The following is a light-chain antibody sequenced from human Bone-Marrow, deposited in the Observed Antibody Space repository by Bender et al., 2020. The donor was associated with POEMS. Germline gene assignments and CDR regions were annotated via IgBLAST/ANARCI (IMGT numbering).Light chain of an antibody. CDR3: QSADSSGASYVI. J-gene: IGLJ2*01. Sequence: SYDLTQPPSVSVSPGQTARITCSGDAFPKKFAYWYQQKPGQAPVLLIYKDTERPSGIPDRFSGSSSGTTVTLTITAVQAEDEAVYYCQSADSSGASYVIFGGGTKLTVL. CDR2: KDT. CDR1: AFPKKF. V-gene: IGLV3-25*03.